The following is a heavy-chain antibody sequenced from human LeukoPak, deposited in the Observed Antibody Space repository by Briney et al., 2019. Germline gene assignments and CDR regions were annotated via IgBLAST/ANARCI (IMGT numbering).Heavy chain of an antibody. J-gene: IGHJ4*02. CDR1: GYTFTTYY. CDR2: INPDSGDT. D-gene: IGHD1-26*01. CDR3: ARDHNGSCDY. Sequence: ASVKVSCKTSGYTFTTYYIHRVRRAPGQGLECMGWINPDSGDTHYAQKFRGTLTMTRDTSISTVYMELSGLTSDDMAVYYCARDHNGSCDYWGQGTLVSVSS. V-gene: IGHV1-2*02.